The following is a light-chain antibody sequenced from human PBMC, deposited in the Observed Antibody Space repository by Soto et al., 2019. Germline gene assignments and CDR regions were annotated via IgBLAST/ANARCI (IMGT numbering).Light chain of an antibody. CDR1: QNVNSN. V-gene: IGKV3-15*01. J-gene: IGKJ4*01. CDR3: QQCDDWPLT. CDR2: GAS. Sequence: EKVMTQSPATLSVSPGERATLSCRASQNVNSNLVWYQQKPGQAPRLLIYGASTRATGIPARFSGSASGTEFTLTISSLQSEDFAVNYCQQCDDWPLTFGGGTKVEIK.